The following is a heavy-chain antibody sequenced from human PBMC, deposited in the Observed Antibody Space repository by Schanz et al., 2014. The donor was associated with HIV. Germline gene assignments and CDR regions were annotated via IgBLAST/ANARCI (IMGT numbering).Heavy chain of an antibody. CDR2: ISGSGGST. D-gene: IGHD6-6*01. Sequence: EDQLVDSGGGLVQPGGSLTLSCAASGFAFSRHWMSWVRQAPGKGLEWVSAISGSGGSTYYADSVKGRFTISRDNSKNTLYLQMNSLRAEDTAVYYCVGHGSSSSWGLGTLVTVSS. CDR3: VGHGSSSS. V-gene: IGHV3-23*04. J-gene: IGHJ5*02. CDR1: GFAFSRHW.